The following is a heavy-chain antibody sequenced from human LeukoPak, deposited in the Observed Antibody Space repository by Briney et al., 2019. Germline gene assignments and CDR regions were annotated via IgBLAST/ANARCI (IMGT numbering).Heavy chain of an antibody. CDR3: ARLHSSDRGY. CDR2: IYYSGST. D-gene: IGHD6-19*01. V-gene: IGHV4-39*01. J-gene: IGHJ4*02. Sequence: SETLSLTCTVSGGSISSSNYYWGWIRQPPGEGLEWIGNIYYSGSTYYNPSLKSRVTISVDTSKNQFSLKLSSVTAADTAVYYCARLHSSDRGYWGQGILVTVSS. CDR1: GGSISSSNYY.